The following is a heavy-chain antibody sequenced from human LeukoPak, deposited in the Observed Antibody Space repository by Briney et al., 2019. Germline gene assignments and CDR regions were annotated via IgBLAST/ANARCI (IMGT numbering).Heavy chain of an antibody. D-gene: IGHD3-10*01. Sequence: RPGGSLRLSCAASGFTFSSYEMNWVRQAPGKGLEWVSYISSSGSTIYYADSVKGRFTISRDNSKNTLSLQMNSLRPEDTAVYYCTRAGGLVRGVHYYYYMDVWGKGTTVTISS. CDR1: GFTFSSYE. V-gene: IGHV3-48*03. CDR3: TRAGGLVRGVHYYYYMDV. CDR2: ISSSGSTI. J-gene: IGHJ6*03.